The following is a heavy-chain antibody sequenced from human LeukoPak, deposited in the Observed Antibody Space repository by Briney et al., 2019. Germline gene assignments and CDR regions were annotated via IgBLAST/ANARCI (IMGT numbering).Heavy chain of an antibody. J-gene: IGHJ4*02. V-gene: IGHV3-33*01. CDR1: GFTFSSYV. CDR2: IWYNGSNK. D-gene: IGHD6-6*01. CDR3: ARDGWIAARFVDY. Sequence: GGSLRLSCAASGFTFSSYVMRWVRQAPGKGLEWVAVIWYNGSNKYYVDSVKGRFTISRDNSKNTLYLQMNSLGAGDAAVYYCARDGWIAARFVDYWGQGTLVTVSS.